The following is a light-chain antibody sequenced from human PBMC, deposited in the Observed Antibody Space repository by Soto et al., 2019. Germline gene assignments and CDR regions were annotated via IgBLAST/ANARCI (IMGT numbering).Light chain of an antibody. CDR1: SSDVGGYNY. CDR3: SSYTSSSTSLSV. V-gene: IGLV2-14*01. CDR2: EVS. J-gene: IGLJ1*01. Sequence: QSVLTQPASVSGSPGQSITISCTGTSSDVGGYNYVSWYQQHPGKAPKLMIYEVSNRPSGVSNRFSGSKSGNTAYLTISGLQAEDEADYYCSSYTSSSTSLSVFGTGTKVTVL.